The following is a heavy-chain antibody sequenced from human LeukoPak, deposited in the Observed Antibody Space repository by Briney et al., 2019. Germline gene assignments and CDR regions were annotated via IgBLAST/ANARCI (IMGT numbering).Heavy chain of an antibody. J-gene: IGHJ5*02. V-gene: IGHV4-39*01. D-gene: IGHD3-22*01. CDR1: GGSISSSSYY. CDR3: ARLSGRYYYDSSGYYDPNWFDP. Sequence: SETLSLTCTVSGGSISSSSYYWGWIRQPPGKGLEWIGSIYYSGSTYYNPSLKGRVTISVDTSKNQFSLKLSSVTAADTAVYYCARLSGRYYYDSSGYYDPNWFDPWGQGTLVTVSS. CDR2: IYYSGST.